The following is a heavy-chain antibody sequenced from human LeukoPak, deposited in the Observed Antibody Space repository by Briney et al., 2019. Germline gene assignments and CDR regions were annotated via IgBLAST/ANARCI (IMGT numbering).Heavy chain of an antibody. V-gene: IGHV4-61*02. Sequence: PSETLSLTCTVSGGSISSGSYYWTWIRQPAGKGLEWIGRISTSGRTNFNPSLKSRVTISIDTSKNQFSLKLNSVTAADTAVYYCARDVGGYRYGYRPTELYWYFDLWGRGTLVTVSS. J-gene: IGHJ2*01. D-gene: IGHD5-18*01. CDR1: GGSISSGSYY. CDR2: ISTSGRT. CDR3: ARDVGGYRYGYRPTELYWYFDL.